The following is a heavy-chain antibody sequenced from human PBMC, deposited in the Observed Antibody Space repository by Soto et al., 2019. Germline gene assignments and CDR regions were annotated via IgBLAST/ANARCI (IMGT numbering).Heavy chain of an antibody. V-gene: IGHV1-58*01. J-gene: IGHJ6*02. Sequence: PRASVKVSCKASGFTFTSSAVQWVRQARGQRLEWIGWIVVGSGNTNYAQKFQERVTITRDMSTSTAYMELSSLRSEDTAVYYCAADKSTLHYYYYGMDVWGQGTTVTVSS. CDR2: IVVGSGNT. CDR1: GFTFTSSA. CDR3: AADKSTLHYYYYGMDV.